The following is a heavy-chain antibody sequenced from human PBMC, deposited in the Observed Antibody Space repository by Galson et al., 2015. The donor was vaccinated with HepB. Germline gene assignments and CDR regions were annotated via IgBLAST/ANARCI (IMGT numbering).Heavy chain of an antibody. J-gene: IGHJ6*02. V-gene: IGHV6-1*01. D-gene: IGHD3-10*01. CDR1: GDSVSRSSAA. Sequence: CAISGDSVSRSSAAWNWIRQSPSRGLEWLGRTYYKSKWNNDYEESVKSRITINSDTSQSQFSLQLTSVTPEDTAVYYCARVGITMVRGVILYYNGMDVWGQGTAVSVSS. CDR2: TYYKSKWNN. CDR3: ARVGITMVRGVILYYNGMDV.